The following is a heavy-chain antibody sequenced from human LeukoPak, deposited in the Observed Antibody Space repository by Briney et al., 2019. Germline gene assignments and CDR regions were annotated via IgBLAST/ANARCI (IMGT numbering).Heavy chain of an antibody. CDR2: IDPSDSET. CDR1: GYSFTKYW. Sequence: GASLKISCKGSGYSFTKYWIGWVRQMPGKGLEWMGNIDPSDSETRHSLSFQGQVTISVDKPISTAYLQWNSLKASDTAMYCCARLYYYGSGSYPASYYFDYWGQGTLVTVSS. CDR3: ARLYYYGSGSYPASYYFDY. D-gene: IGHD3-10*01. V-gene: IGHV5-51*04. J-gene: IGHJ4*02.